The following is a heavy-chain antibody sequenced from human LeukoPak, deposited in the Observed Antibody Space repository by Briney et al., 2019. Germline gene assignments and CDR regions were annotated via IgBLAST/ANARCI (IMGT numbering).Heavy chain of an antibody. J-gene: IGHJ4*02. D-gene: IGHD5-18*01. V-gene: IGHV1-2*02. CDR2: SNPNSGAT. Sequence: ASVKVSCKASGYTFTDYCMHWVRQAPGQGLEWMGWSNPNSGATNYAQEFQGRVTMTMDTSITTGYMDLSRLTYDDTAVYYCARVPGGYRYDFDYWGQGTLVTVSS. CDR1: GYTFTDYC. CDR3: ARVPGGYRYDFDY.